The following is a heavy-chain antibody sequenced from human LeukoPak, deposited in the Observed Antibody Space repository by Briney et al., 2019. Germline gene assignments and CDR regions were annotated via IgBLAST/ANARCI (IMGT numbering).Heavy chain of an antibody. V-gene: IGHV4-61*02. CDR2: IYTSGST. Sequence: SETLSLTCTVSGGSISSGSYYWSWIRQPAGKGLEWIGRIYTSGSTDYNPSLKSRVTISLDTSKNRFSLKLSSVTAADTAVYYCARAGGSGLIDYWGQGTLVTVSS. J-gene: IGHJ4*02. CDR3: ARAGGSGLIDY. CDR1: GGSISSGSYY. D-gene: IGHD6-19*01.